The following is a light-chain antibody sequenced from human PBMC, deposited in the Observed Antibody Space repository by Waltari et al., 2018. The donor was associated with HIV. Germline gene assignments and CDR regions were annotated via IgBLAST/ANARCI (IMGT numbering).Light chain of an antibody. V-gene: IGKV4-1*01. CDR1: QTLFYSPDNRTH. J-gene: IGKJ3*01. CDR2: RAS. Sequence: DIVLTQSPDSLPVSLGEGASISCRSSQTLFYSPDNRTHLAWYQQRAVQSPRLLVSRASVRQPAVADRFSGSGSGTNFTLTISSVQAEDVAIYYCQQSYTIPLTLGPGTRVDI. CDR3: QQSYTIPLT.